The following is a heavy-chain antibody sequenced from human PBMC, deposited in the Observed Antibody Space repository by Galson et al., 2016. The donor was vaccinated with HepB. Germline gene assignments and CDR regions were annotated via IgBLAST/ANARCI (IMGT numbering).Heavy chain of an antibody. J-gene: IGHJ5*02. CDR1: GGSISSRNYY. CDR3: ARLCGSSASCYRASSRQNWFDP. V-gene: IGHV4-39*01. D-gene: IGHD2-2*01. Sequence: LSFTCTVSGGSISSRNYYWGWIRQPPGKGLEWIGSISYSGSIYYNPSLKTRVTISVDTSKNQFPLKLSSVTAADTALYYCARLCGSSASCYRASSRQNWFDPWGQGTLVTVSS. CDR2: ISYSGSI.